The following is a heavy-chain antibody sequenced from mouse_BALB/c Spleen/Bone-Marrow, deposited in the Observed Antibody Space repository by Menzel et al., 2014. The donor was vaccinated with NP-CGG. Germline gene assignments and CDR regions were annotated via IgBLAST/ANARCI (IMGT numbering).Heavy chain of an antibody. CDR2: IDPYDSET. J-gene: IGHJ3*01. V-gene: IGHV1-74*01. D-gene: IGHD1-1*01. CDR3: AYGSSFGFAY. Sequence: QVQLQQSGAELVRPGASVKLSCRTSGYTFTGYWMNWVKQRPEQGLEWIGRIDPYDSETHYNQKFKVKAILTVDKSSSSAYMQLSRLASEDSAVYYCAYGSSFGFAYWGQGTLVTVSA. CDR1: GYTFTGYW.